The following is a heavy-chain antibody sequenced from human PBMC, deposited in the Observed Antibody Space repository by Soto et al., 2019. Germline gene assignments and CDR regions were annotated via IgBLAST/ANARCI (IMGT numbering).Heavy chain of an antibody. Sequence: GGSLRLSCAASGFTFSSYAMSWVRQAPGKGLEWVSAISGSGGSTYYADSVKGRFTISRDNSKNTLYLQMNSLRAEDTAVYYCAKDYLSGYVRGDHVYFDYWGQGTLVTVSS. J-gene: IGHJ4*02. CDR3: AKDYLSGYVRGDHVYFDY. CDR1: GFTFSSYA. CDR2: ISGSGGST. D-gene: IGHD3-16*01. V-gene: IGHV3-23*01.